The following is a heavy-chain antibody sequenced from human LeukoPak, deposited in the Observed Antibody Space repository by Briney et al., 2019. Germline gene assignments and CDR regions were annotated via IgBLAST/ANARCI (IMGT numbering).Heavy chain of an antibody. J-gene: IGHJ3*02. CDR2: INWNGGST. CDR3: ARLGVGATRDAFAI. CDR1: GFTFDDYG. Sequence: PGGSLRLSCAASGFTFDDYGMSWVRQAPGKGLEWVSGINWNGGSTGYADSVKGRFTISRDNAKNSLYLQMNSLRAEDTALYYCARLGVGATRDAFAIWGQGTMVTVSS. V-gene: IGHV3-20*04. D-gene: IGHD1-26*01.